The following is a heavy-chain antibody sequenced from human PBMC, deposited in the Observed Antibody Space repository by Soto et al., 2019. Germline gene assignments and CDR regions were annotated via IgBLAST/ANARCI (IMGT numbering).Heavy chain of an antibody. J-gene: IGHJ6*02. CDR2: FIPLYETA. D-gene: IGHD3-16*01. CDR3: AIPSKWNYVYYFYGMDV. CDR1: GGTFSIYA. Sequence: QVQLVQSGAEVKKPGSSVKVSCKASGGTFSIYAISWVRQAPGQGLEWMGGFIPLYETANYAQKFKGRVTLTADKSTSTAYMELSSLRSVDTAVYYCAIPSKWNYVYYFYGMDVWGQGTTVTVSS. V-gene: IGHV1-69*06.